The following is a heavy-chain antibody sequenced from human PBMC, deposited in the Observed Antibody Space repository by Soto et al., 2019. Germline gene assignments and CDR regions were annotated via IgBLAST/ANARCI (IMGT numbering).Heavy chain of an antibody. V-gene: IGHV3-23*01. D-gene: IGHD6-13*01. CDR2: ISGSGGST. J-gene: IGHJ4*02. CDR3: AKDMYSSSSYFDY. CDR1: GFTFSSYA. Sequence: GGSLRLSCAASGFTFSSYAMSWVRQAPGKGLEWVSAISGSGGSTYYADSVKGRFTISRDNSKNTLYLQMNGLRAEDTAVYYCAKDMYSSSSYFDYWGQGTLVTVSS.